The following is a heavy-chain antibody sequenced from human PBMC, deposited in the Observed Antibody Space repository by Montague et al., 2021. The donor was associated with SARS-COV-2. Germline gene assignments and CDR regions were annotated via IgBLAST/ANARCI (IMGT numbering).Heavy chain of an antibody. CDR1: GGSISSSSYY. CDR2: IYYSGST. CDR3: ARQGDQLLLEYWFDP. D-gene: IGHD2-2*01. V-gene: IGHV4-39*01. Sequence: SETLSLTCTVSGGSISSSSYYWGWIRQPPGKGLEWIGRIYYSGSTYYNPSLKSRVTISVDTSKNQFSLKLSAVTAADTAVYYCARQGDQLLLEYWFDPWGQGTLVTVSS. J-gene: IGHJ5*02.